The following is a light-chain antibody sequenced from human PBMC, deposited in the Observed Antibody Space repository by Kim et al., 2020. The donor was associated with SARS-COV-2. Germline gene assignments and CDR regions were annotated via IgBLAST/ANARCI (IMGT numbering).Light chain of an antibody. J-gene: IGKJ3*01. CDR2: DVS. CDR1: QSVSRY. Sequence: SLSPGERATLACRARQSVSRYLAWYQQKPGQAPRRLIYDVSSRATGIPARFSGSGSGTDFTLTISRLEPEDFAVYYCQQRSYLFTFGPGTKVDIK. V-gene: IGKV3-11*01. CDR3: QQRSYLFT.